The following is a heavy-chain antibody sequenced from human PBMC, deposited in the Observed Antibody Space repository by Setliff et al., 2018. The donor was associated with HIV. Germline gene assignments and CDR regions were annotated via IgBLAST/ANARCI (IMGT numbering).Heavy chain of an antibody. D-gene: IGHD2-8*01. Sequence: ASVKVSCKASGYTFTSYDIHWVRQATGQGLEWMGWTNPYTGNAGFAQKFQDRVAMTRNTSISTTYMELSSLRSEDTAVYYCARGFMSIRVLTPFDYWGQGTLVTVSS. CDR3: ARGFMSIRVLTPFDY. CDR1: GYTFTSYD. J-gene: IGHJ4*02. CDR2: TNPYTGNA. V-gene: IGHV1-8*02.